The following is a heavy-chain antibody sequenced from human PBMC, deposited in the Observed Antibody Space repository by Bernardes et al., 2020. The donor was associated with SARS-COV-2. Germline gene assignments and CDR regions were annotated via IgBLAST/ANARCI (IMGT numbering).Heavy chain of an antibody. CDR1: GFTFSTFW. CDR3: ARVMGLRYFDWTIYYYGMDV. V-gene: IGHV3-74*01. J-gene: IGHJ6*02. CDR2: ITPDGSGT. D-gene: IGHD3-9*01. Sequence: GGSLRLSCAASGFTFSTFWMHWGRQTPGRGLVWVSRITPDGSGTDYADSVKGRFIISRDNAKNTLYLQMNSLRAEDTAVYYCARVMGLRYFDWTIYYYGMDVWGQGTTVTVSS.